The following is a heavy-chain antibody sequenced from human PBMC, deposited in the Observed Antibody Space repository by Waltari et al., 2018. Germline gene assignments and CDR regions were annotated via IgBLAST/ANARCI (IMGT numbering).Heavy chain of an antibody. CDR1: GFTFSSYS. CDR3: AREGYYDSSGYPSDGMDV. V-gene: IGHV3-48*01. D-gene: IGHD3-22*01. Sequence: EVQLVESGGGLVQPGGSLRLSCAASGFTFSSYSMNWVRQAPGKGLEWVSYISSSSSTIYYADSVKGRFTISRDNAKNSLYLQMNSLRAEDTAVYYCAREGYYDSSGYPSDGMDVWGQGTTVTVSS. CDR2: ISSSSSTI. J-gene: IGHJ6*02.